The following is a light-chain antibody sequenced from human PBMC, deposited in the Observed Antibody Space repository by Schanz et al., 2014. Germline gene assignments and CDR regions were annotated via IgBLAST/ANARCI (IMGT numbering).Light chain of an antibody. CDR2: AAS. CDR1: EDITVF. Sequence: IQLTQSPSSLSASVGDRVTISCRASEDITVFLAWYQQRPGQAPKLLIYAASILQSGVPDRFSGSGSGTDFTLAISSLQAEDLAVYYCQQYYSTPLTFGGGTKVEIK. J-gene: IGKJ4*01. V-gene: IGKV1-NL1*01. CDR3: QQYYSTPLT.